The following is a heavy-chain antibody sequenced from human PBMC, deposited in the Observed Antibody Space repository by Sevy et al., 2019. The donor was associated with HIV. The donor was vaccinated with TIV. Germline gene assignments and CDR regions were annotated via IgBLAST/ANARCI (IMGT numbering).Heavy chain of an antibody. D-gene: IGHD3-3*01. CDR1: GFTLSSHG. J-gene: IGHJ6*02. Sequence: GGSLRLSCVASGFTLSSHGMHWVRQAPGKGLEWVSLIWYDGSHKFYADSVKGRFTISRDNSKNTLYLQMNSLRAEDTAVYYCARTFDSWSTYYTGSYYYYGMDVWGQGTTVTVSS. CDR2: IWYDGSHK. CDR3: ARTFDSWSTYYTGSYYYYGMDV. V-gene: IGHV3-33*01.